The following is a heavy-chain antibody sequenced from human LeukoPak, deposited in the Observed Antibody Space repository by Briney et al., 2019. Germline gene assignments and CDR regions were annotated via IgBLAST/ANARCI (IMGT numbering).Heavy chain of an antibody. Sequence: SETLSLTCTVSGGSISSYYWSWIRQPPGKGLEGIGYIYYSGSTNYNPSLKSRVTISVDTSKNQFSLKLSSVTAADTAVYYCARDKSGYSGYDLHFDYWGQGTLVTVSS. CDR1: GGSISSYY. V-gene: IGHV4-59*01. CDR3: ARDKSGYSGYDLHFDY. D-gene: IGHD5-12*01. CDR2: IYYSGST. J-gene: IGHJ4*02.